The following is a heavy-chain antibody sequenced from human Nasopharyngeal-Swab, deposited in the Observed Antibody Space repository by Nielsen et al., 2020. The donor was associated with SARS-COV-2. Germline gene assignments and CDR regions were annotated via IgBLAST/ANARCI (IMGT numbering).Heavy chain of an antibody. CDR2: IAHDASNE. D-gene: IGHD4-17*01. V-gene: IGHV3-30*03. CDR1: GFTFSSFG. Sequence: GGSLRLSCAASGFTFSSFGMHWVRQAPGKGLEWVAFIAHDASNEYYGDSVKGRFSISRDSSKNTLYLQMGSLRGEDTAVYYCARDAPAHYGAFYWGRGTRVTVSS. CDR3: ARDAPAHYGAFY. J-gene: IGHJ4*02.